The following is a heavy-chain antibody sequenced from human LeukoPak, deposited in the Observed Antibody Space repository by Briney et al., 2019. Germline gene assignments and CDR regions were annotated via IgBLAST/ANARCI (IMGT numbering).Heavy chain of an antibody. V-gene: IGHV3-30*03. CDR2: ISHEGTEK. J-gene: IGHJ4*02. CDR1: GFTFSNSG. D-gene: IGHD6-19*01. Sequence: GGSLRLSCAASGFTFSNSGMHWVRQAPGTGPEWVAFISHEGTEKYYADSVKGRFTISRDNSKNTLYLQMNNLRDDDTAVFYCVTDRGWYFDYWGQGTLVTVSS. CDR3: VTDRGWYFDY.